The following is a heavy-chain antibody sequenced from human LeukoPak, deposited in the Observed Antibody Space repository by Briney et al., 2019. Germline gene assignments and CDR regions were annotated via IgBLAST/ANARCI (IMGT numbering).Heavy chain of an antibody. Sequence: SGGSLSLSCAVSGLTFCGVAMCCVRGAPGRGGEWGSGFSGSGGARYYPASAKGRYTISRDNSKNTLYPQMNSLRAEDTAVYFCAKSSSSWSYYFNYWGQGTLVTVSS. CDR1: GLTFCGVA. CDR2: FSGSGGAR. V-gene: IGHV3-23*01. CDR3: AKSSSSWSYYFNY. J-gene: IGHJ4*02. D-gene: IGHD6-13*01.